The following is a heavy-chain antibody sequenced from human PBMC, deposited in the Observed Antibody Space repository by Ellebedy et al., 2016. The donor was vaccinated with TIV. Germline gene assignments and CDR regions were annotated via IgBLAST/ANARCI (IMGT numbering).Heavy chain of an antibody. CDR2: ISGSGDTT. D-gene: IGHD5-18*01. Sequence: GGSLRLXXAASGFTFSSYAMSWVRQAPGKGLEWVSGISGSGDTTYYADSVKGRFTMSRDSSKNTLYLQMSSLRAEDTAVYYCAKDGYSYGFNWFDPWGQGTLVTVSS. CDR3: AKDGYSYGFNWFDP. J-gene: IGHJ5*02. CDR1: GFTFSSYA. V-gene: IGHV3-23*01.